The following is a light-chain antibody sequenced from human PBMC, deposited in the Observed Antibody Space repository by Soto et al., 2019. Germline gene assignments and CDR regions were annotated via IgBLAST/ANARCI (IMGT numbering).Light chain of an antibody. Sequence: DIQMTQSPSSVSASVGDRVTITCRASQGISSWLSWYQQKAGRAPKLLIYGASTLASGVPSRFSGSGSGTEFTLTISSLQPDDFATYYCQQYNTYRWTFGQGTKVDIK. J-gene: IGKJ1*01. CDR3: QQYNTYRWT. CDR2: GAS. V-gene: IGKV1-5*01. CDR1: QGISSW.